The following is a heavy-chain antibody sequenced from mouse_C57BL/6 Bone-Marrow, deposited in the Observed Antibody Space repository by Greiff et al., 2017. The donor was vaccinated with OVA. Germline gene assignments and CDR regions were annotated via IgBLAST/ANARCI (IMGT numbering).Heavy chain of an antibody. CDR1: GFNIQDDY. D-gene: IGHD1-1*01. Sequence: EVQLQQSGAELVRPGASVKLSCTASGFNIQDDYMHWVKQRPEQGLEWIGWLDPENGDTEYASKFQGKATITADTSSNTAYLQLSSLTSEDTAVYYCTTSDYYGSSFWCAYWGQGTLVTVSA. CDR2: LDPENGDT. J-gene: IGHJ3*01. CDR3: TTSDYYGSSFWCAY. V-gene: IGHV14-4*01.